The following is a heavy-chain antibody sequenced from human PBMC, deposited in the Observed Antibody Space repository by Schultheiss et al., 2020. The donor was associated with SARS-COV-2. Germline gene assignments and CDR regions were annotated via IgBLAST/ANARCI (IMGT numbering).Heavy chain of an antibody. Sequence: GGSLRLSCAASGFTFSSYAMSWVRQAPGKGLEWVSAISGSGGSTYYADSVKGRFTISRDNSKNTLYLQMNSLRAEDTAVYYCARVGRVKYSSSVYYYMDVWGKGTTVTVSS. V-gene: IGHV3-23*01. J-gene: IGHJ6*03. CDR2: ISGSGGST. CDR3: ARVGRVKYSSSVYYYMDV. D-gene: IGHD6-6*01. CDR1: GFTFSSYA.